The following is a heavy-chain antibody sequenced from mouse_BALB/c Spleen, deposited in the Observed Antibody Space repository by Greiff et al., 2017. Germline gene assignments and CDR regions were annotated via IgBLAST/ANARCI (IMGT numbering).Heavy chain of an antibody. CDR3: TRQVGLQAWFAY. D-gene: IGHD3-1*01. V-gene: IGHV1S22*01. Sequence: LEQPGSELVRPGASVKLSCTASGYTFISYWMHWVQQRPGQGLEWIGNIYPGSSSTNYTEKFKSRATLTVDTASSTAYTQLSSLTSEDSAVYYCTRQVGLQAWFAYWGQGTLVTVSA. J-gene: IGHJ3*01. CDR1: GYTFISYW. CDR2: IYPGSSST.